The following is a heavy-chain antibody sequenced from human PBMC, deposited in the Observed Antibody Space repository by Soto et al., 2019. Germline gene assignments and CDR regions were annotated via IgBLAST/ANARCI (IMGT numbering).Heavy chain of an antibody. J-gene: IGHJ5*02. D-gene: IGHD3-16*01. Sequence: SETLSLTCAVYGGFLSESYWTWIRQPPGKGLERLGEINHVVGNNYNPSLKSRVTMSVDTSQNQFSLRLISVTDADTAMYFCVRIRYQLPSSVLWLDPWGQGTLVTAS. V-gene: IGHV4-34*01. CDR1: GGFLSESY. CDR3: VRIRYQLPSSVLWLDP. CDR2: INHVVGN.